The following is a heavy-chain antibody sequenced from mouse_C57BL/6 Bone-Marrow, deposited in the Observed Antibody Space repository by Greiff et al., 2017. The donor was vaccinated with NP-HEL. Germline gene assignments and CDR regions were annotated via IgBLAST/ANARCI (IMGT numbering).Heavy chain of an antibody. CDR2: IYPRSGNT. Sequence: VQLQQSGAELARPGASVKLSCNASGYTFTSYGISWVKQRTGQGLEWIGEIYPRSGNTYYNEKFKGKATLTADKSSSTAYMELRSLTSEDSAVYFCASNYGGYAMDYWGQGTSVTVSS. D-gene: IGHD1-1*01. CDR3: ASNYGGYAMDY. V-gene: IGHV1-81*01. J-gene: IGHJ4*01. CDR1: GYTFTSYG.